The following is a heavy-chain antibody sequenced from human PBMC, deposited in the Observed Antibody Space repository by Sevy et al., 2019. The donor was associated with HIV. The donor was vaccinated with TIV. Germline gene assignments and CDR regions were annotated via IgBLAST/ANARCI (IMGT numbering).Heavy chain of an antibody. J-gene: IGHJ4*02. CDR2: ISSRGSYI. CDR1: GFTFSDYY. V-gene: IGHV3-21*01. CDR3: ARDGGCSSTSCLLYFDS. D-gene: IGHD2-2*01. Sequence: GGSLRLSCAASGFTFSDYYMNWVRQAPGKGLEWVSSISSRGSYIHYADSVWGRFTISRDNAKNSLYLQMSCLRVDDTAVYFCARDGGCSSTSCLLYFDSWGQGALVTVSS.